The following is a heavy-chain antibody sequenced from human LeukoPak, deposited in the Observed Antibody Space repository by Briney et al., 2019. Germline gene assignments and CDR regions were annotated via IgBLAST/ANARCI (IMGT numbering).Heavy chain of an antibody. D-gene: IGHD4-17*01. CDR2: IDSDTYGNTI. CDR3: ARDRDYAFDY. J-gene: IGHJ4*02. V-gene: IGHV3-48*02. Sequence: PGGSLRLSCAASGFTLSSYSMNWVRQAPGKGLEWISYIDSDTYGNTIYYADIAKGRFTISRDNAKNSLYLQMNSLRDEDTALYYCARDRDYAFDYWGQGTLVTVSS. CDR1: GFTLSSYS.